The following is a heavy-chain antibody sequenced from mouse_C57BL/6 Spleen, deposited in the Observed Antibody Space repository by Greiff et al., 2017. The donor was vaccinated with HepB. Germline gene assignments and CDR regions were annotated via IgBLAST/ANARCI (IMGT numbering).Heavy chain of an antibody. D-gene: IGHD2-4*01. Sequence: EVKLQESGPELVKPGASVKMSCKASGYTFTDYNMHWVKQSHGKSLEWIGYINPNNGGTSYNQKFKGKATLTVNKSSSTAYMELRSLTSEDSAVYYCASYDYDVGFAYWGQGTLVTVSA. J-gene: IGHJ3*01. CDR1: GYTFTDYN. CDR3: ASYDYDVGFAY. V-gene: IGHV1-22*01. CDR2: INPNNGGT.